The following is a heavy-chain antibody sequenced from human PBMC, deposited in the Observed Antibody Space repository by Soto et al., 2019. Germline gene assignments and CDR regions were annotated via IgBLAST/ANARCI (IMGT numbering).Heavy chain of an antibody. CDR1: GYTFTSCA. D-gene: IGHD3-9*01. J-gene: IGHJ4*02. CDR3: AIPYYDILTGEAPFDY. V-gene: IGHV1-3*01. CDR2: INAGNGNT. Sequence: GASVTVSCKDSGYTFTSCAMHWVRQATRQRLEWMGWINAGNGNTKYSQKFQGRVTITRDTSASTAYMELSSLRSEDTAVYYCAIPYYDILTGEAPFDYWGQGTLVTVSS.